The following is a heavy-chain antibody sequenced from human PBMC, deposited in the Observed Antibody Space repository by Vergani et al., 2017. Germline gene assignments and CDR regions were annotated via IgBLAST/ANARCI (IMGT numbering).Heavy chain of an antibody. D-gene: IGHD2-15*01. Sequence: QVQLVQSGAEVKKPGSSVKVSCKASGGTFSSYAISWVRQAPGQGLEWMGGIIPIFGTANYAQKFQGRVTITADESTSTAYMELSSLRSEDTAVYYCARDPLYYSGGSCYAPHHYYYYYGMDVWGQGTTVTVSS. CDR3: ARDPLYYSGGSCYAPHHYYYYYGMDV. J-gene: IGHJ6*02. CDR1: GGTFSSYA. V-gene: IGHV1-69*01. CDR2: IIPIFGTA.